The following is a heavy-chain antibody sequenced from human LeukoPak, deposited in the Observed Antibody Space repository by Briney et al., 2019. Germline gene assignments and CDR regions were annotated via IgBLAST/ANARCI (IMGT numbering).Heavy chain of an antibody. Sequence: GGSLRLSCAASGFTFSSYSMNWVRQAPGKGLEWVSSISSSSSYIYYADSVKGRFTISRDNAKNSLYLQMNSLRAEDTAVYYCARDFLGTTDAFDIWGQGTMVTVSS. CDR3: ARDFLGTTDAFDI. CDR1: GFTFSSYS. V-gene: IGHV3-21*01. D-gene: IGHD1-7*01. J-gene: IGHJ3*02. CDR2: ISSSSSYI.